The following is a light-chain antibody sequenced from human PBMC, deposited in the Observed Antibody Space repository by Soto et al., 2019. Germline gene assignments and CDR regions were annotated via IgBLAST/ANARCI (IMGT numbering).Light chain of an antibody. V-gene: IGLV8-61*01. CDR3: VLYMGSGIWV. Sequence: QAVVTQEPSFSVSPGRTVTLTCGLSSGSVSTSYYPSWYQQTPGQAPRTLIYSTNTRSSGFPDRFSGSILGNKAALTITGAQADDESDYYCVLYMGSGIWVFGGGTKVTVL. J-gene: IGLJ3*02. CDR1: SGSVSTSYY. CDR2: STN.